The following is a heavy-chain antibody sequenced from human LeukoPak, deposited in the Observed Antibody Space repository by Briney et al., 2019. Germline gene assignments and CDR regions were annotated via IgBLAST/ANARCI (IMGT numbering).Heavy chain of an antibody. V-gene: IGHV5-51*01. Sequence: GESLQISCKGSESIFNNKWIGWVRQLPGKGLEWMGIIYPGDSDTRYSPSFQGQVTISADKSICTAYLQWNSLKASDTAMYYCAIRATAEYFAYWGQGTLVTVSS. CDR1: ESIFNNKW. CDR2: IYPGDSDT. J-gene: IGHJ4*02. D-gene: IGHD6-13*01. CDR3: AIRATAEYFAY.